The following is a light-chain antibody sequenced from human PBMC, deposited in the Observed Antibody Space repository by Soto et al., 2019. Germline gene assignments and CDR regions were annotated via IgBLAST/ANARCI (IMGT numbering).Light chain of an antibody. CDR1: QSVSKSY. CDR2: DAS. CDR3: HQYGISPQST. V-gene: IGKV3-20*01. J-gene: IGKJ4*01. Sequence: EIVLTQSPGILSLSPGERATLSCRACQSVSKSYLAWYQQKPGQAPRLLISDASRRATGIPDRFSGSGSGTDFTLTISRLEPEDFAVYYCHQYGISPQSTFGVGTQVEI.